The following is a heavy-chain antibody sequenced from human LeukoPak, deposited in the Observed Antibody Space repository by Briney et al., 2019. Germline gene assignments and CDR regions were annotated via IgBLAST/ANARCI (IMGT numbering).Heavy chain of an antibody. Sequence: GGSLRLSCAASGFTFSDYYMSWIRQAPGKGLEWVSYISSSGSTIYYADSVKGRFTISRDNAKNSLYLQMNSLRAEDTAAYYCARDSWVIAAAEHAHDYWGQGTLVTVSS. CDR2: ISSSGSTI. J-gene: IGHJ4*02. D-gene: IGHD6-13*01. CDR1: GFTFSDYY. V-gene: IGHV3-11*01. CDR3: ARDSWVIAAAEHAHDY.